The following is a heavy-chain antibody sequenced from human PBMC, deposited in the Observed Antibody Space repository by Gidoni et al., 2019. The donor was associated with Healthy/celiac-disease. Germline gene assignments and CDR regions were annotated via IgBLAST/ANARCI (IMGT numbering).Heavy chain of an antibody. Sequence: QVQLQESGPGLVKPSETLSLTCTVSGGSISSYYWSWIRQPPGKGLEWIGYIYYSGSTNYNPSLKSRVTISVDTSKNQFSLKLSSVTAADTAVYYCAAQWYYDFWSGYYTAGGWFDPWGQGTLVTVSS. V-gene: IGHV4-59*08. J-gene: IGHJ5*02. CDR3: AAQWYYDFWSGYYTAGGWFDP. CDR2: IYYSGST. CDR1: GGSISSYY. D-gene: IGHD3-3*01.